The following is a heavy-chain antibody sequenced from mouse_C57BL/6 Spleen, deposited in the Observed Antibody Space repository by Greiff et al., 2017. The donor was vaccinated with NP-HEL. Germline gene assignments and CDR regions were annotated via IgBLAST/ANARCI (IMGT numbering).Heavy chain of an antibody. CDR3: ARDEEDY. V-gene: IGHV5-4*01. CDR1: GFTFSSYA. CDR2: ISDGGSYT. J-gene: IGHJ4*01. Sequence: EVKLMESGGGLVKPGGSLKLSCAASGFTFSSYAMSWVRQTPEKRLEWVATISDGGSYTYYPDNVKGRFTISRDNAKNNLYLQMSHLKSEDTAMYYCARDEEDYWGQGTSVTVSS.